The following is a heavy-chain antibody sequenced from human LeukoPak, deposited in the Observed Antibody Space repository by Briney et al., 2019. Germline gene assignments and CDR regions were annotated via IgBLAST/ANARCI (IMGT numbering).Heavy chain of an antibody. V-gene: IGHV4-38-2*01. CDR1: GYSISCGYY. CDR2: IYHSGST. D-gene: IGHD2-15*01. CDR3: ARGLVVVAATRWFDP. J-gene: IGHJ5*02. Sequence: SETLSLTCAVSGYSISCGYYWGWIRQPPGKGLEWIGSIYHSGSTYYNPSLKSRVTVSVDTSKNQFSLKLSSVTAADTAVYYCARGLVVVAATRWFDPWGQGTLITVSS.